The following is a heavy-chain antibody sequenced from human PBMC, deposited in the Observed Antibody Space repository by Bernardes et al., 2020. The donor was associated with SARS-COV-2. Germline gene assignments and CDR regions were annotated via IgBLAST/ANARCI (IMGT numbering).Heavy chain of an antibody. Sequence: ASVKVSCKASGYTFTTYGISWVRQAPGQGLEWMGWINVYNGTTKYAQNLQGRVTMTTDTSTSTAYMELRSLRSDDTAVYYCARDCSSPVSCVDYYYYGMDVWGQGTTVTGSS. V-gene: IGHV1-18*01. CDR2: INVYNGTT. D-gene: IGHD2-2*01. CDR3: ARDCSSPVSCVDYYYYGMDV. CDR1: GYTFTTYG. J-gene: IGHJ6*02.